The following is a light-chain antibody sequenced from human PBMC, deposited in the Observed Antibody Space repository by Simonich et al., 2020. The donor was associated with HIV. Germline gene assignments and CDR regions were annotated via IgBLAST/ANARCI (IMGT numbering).Light chain of an antibody. CDR2: DVT. CDR1: SSDVGGYNY. V-gene: IGLV2-14*01. Sequence: QSALTQPASVSGSPGQSITISCTGTSSDVGGYNYVSWYQQHPGKAPKLMIYDVTKPPSGVSNRFSASKSGNTASLTISGLQAEDEADYYCSSYTSFTVVFGGGTKLTVL. J-gene: IGLJ2*01. CDR3: SSYTSFTVV.